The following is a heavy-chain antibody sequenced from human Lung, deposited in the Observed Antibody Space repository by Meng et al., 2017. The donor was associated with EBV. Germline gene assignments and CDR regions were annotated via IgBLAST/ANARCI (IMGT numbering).Heavy chain of an antibody. CDR3: SFTES. CDR2: ISYDGSNK. J-gene: IGHJ4*02. Sequence: QVQRVEAGGGVVHPGRSLRLSCAASGFTFSSYGMHWVRQAPGKGLEWVAVISYDGSNKYYADSVKGRFTISRDNSKNTLYLQMNSLRAEDTAVYYCSFTESWGQGTLVTVSS. V-gene: IGHV3-30*03. CDR1: GFTFSSYG. D-gene: IGHD1-14*01.